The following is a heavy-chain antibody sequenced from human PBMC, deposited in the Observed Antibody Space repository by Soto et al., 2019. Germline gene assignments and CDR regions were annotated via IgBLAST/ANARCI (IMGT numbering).Heavy chain of an antibody. Sequence: QITLKESGPTLVKPTQTLTLTCTFSGFSLTTTGVCVGWIRQPPGKALEWLAIIYWDDDKRYSPSLKSRLTITKDTSKNQVVLTMTNMDPVDTATYFCAHRAVLCSGGTCYSPPFDFWGQGTLVTVSS. CDR3: AHRAVLCSGGTCYSPPFDF. CDR1: GFSLTTTGVC. J-gene: IGHJ4*02. V-gene: IGHV2-5*02. CDR2: IYWDDDK. D-gene: IGHD2-15*01.